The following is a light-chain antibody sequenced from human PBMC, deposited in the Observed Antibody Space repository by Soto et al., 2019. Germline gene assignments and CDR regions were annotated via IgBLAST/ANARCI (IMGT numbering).Light chain of an antibody. V-gene: IGKV3-15*01. CDR2: DAS. CDR1: QTIDNT. Sequence: EGVVTHSPATLSLPAGDRAALSFRASQTIDNTLAWYQRKPGQAPRLLIYDASTRATGVPARFSGSGSGTDFTLTISSLQSEDFAVYYCQHYNYWPYTLGQGTKVDIK. CDR3: QHYNYWPYT. J-gene: IGKJ2*01.